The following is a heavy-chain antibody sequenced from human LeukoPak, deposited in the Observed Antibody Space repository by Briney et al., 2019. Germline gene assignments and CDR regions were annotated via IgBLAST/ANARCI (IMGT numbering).Heavy chain of an antibody. CDR1: GFTFSNAR. V-gene: IGHV3-15*01. Sequence: GGSLRLSCAASGFTFSNARMSGLRQAPGKGLEWVGRIKSRTDGGTTDYAASVKGRFTISRDDSKNTLYLQMHSLKTEDTAVYYCTADITMTLDYYYYYMDVWGKGTTVTVSS. J-gene: IGHJ6*03. CDR2: IKSRTDGGTT. CDR3: TADITMTLDYYYYYMDV. D-gene: IGHD3-22*01.